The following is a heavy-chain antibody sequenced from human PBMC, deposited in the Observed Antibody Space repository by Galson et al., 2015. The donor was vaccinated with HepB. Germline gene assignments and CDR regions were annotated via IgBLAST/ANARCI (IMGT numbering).Heavy chain of an antibody. V-gene: IGHV3-73*01. Sequence: SLRLSCAASGFTFSGSAMHWVRQASGKGLEWVGRIRSKANSYATAYAASVKGRFTISRDDSKNTAYLQMNSLKTEDTAVYYCTRTPTGIAVAGLGYWGQGTLVTVSS. CDR1: GFTFSGSA. D-gene: IGHD6-19*01. J-gene: IGHJ4*02. CDR3: TRTPTGIAVAGLGY. CDR2: IRSKANSYAT.